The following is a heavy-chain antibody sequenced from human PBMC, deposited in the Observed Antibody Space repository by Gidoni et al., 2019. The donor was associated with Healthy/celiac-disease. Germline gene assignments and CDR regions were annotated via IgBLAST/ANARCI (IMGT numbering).Heavy chain of an antibody. Sequence: QLQLQESGPGLVKPSATLSLTCNVSGGSISSSTYSWGWIRQPPGKGLEWIGGIYYIGSTYYNPSLMSRVTISVDTSKNQFALKLSSVTAADTAVYYCARHRDLFIPYSYGYQGNWFDPWGQGTLVTVSS. CDR1: GGSISSSTYS. CDR2: IYYIGST. J-gene: IGHJ5*02. CDR3: ARHRDLFIPYSYGYQGNWFDP. D-gene: IGHD5-18*01. V-gene: IGHV4-39*01.